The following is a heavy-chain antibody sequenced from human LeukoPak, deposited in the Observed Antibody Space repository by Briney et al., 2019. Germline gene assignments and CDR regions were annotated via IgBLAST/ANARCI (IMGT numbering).Heavy chain of an antibody. CDR1: GGSINSRPYS. J-gene: IGHJ5*02. Sequence: PSETLSLTCTVSGGSINSRPYSWGWIRQPPGKGLEWLGSFYYSGSTYYKPSLKSRVTISVDTSKNQFSLKLSSVTAADTAVYYCARERVWRYCGGDSCGWFDPWGQGTLVTVSS. V-gene: IGHV4-39*02. D-gene: IGHD2-21*02. CDR2: FYYSGST. CDR3: ARERVWRYCGGDSCGWFDP.